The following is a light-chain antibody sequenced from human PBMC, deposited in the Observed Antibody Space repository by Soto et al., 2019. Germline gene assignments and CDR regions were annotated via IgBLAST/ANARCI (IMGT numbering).Light chain of an antibody. CDR3: QQDQNSPRT. CDR1: QSVAGS. J-gene: IGKJ1*01. CDR2: DTS. Sequence: ETVLTQSPGTLSLSPGERATASCRASQSVAGSLAWYQQRPGQAPRLLMYDTSKWATGISDRFSGSGSGTDFTVTISRLEPEDFAAYYCQQDQNSPRTFGQGTKVDIK. V-gene: IGKV3-20*01.